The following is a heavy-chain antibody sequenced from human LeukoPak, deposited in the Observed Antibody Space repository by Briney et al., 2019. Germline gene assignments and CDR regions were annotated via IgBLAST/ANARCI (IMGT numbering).Heavy chain of an antibody. J-gene: IGHJ4*02. CDR3: ARVRGGYDFWSGYRYFDY. V-gene: IGHV4-34*01. Sequence: SETLSLTCAVYGGSFSDYYWSWIRQPPGKGLEWIGEINHSGSTNYNPSLKSRVTISVDTSKNQFSLKLSSVTAADTAVYYCARVRGGYDFWSGYRYFDYWGQGTLVTVSS. D-gene: IGHD3-3*01. CDR1: GGSFSDYY. CDR2: INHSGST.